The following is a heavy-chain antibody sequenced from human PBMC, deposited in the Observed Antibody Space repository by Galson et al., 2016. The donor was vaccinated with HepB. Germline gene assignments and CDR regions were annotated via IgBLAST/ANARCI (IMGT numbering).Heavy chain of an antibody. CDR3: ASGIVGANAEVDY. CDR1: GYTFTTYG. J-gene: IGHJ4*02. Sequence: SVKVSCKASGYTFTTYGINWVRQAPGQGLEWMGWISAYNGNTNYAQKVQGRVTMSTDTSTNTAYMELRSLRSDDTAVYYCASGIVGANAEVDYWGQGTLVTVSS. V-gene: IGHV1-18*01. D-gene: IGHD1-26*01. CDR2: ISAYNGNT.